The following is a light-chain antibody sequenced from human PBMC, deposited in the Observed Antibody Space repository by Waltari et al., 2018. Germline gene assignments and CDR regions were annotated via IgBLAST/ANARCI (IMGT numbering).Light chain of an antibody. CDR3: QQLNSYSLIT. CDR1: QGRSNY. J-gene: IGKJ5*01. V-gene: IGKV1-9*01. Sequence: DIQLTQSPSLLSASVGDRVTITCRASQGRSNYLAWYQQKPGRAPKLLISATSTLQSGVPSRFSGSGSGTEFTLTISDLQPEDFTTYYCQQLNSYSLITFGQGTRL. CDR2: ATS.